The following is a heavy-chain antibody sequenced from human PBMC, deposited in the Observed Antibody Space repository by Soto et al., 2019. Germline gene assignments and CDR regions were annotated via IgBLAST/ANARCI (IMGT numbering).Heavy chain of an antibody. Sequence: QVQLQQSGPGLVKPSQTLSLICAISGDSVSSDSATWNWIRQSPSRGLEWLGRTYYRSKWYNDYAVSVKSRIAIHPDTSKNHLSLQLNSVTPEDTAVYFCERDSSGWHWYFDLWGRGTLVTVSS. D-gene: IGHD6-19*01. V-gene: IGHV6-1*01. CDR2: TYYRSKWYN. CDR3: ERDSSGWHWYFDL. J-gene: IGHJ2*01. CDR1: GDSVSSDSAT.